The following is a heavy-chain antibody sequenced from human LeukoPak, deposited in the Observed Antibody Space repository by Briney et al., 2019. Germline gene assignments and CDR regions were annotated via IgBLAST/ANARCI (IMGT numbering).Heavy chain of an antibody. CDR1: GGSISSYY. CDR2: IYYSGST. D-gene: IGHD2-8*01. J-gene: IGHJ3*02. V-gene: IGHV4-59*01. CDR3: ARGRVSYRRADAFDI. Sequence: WETESLTCTVSGGSISSYYWNWIRQPPGKGLEWIGHIYYSGSTNYNPSLKSRVTISVDTSKNQVSLKLSSVTAADTALYYCARGRVSYRRADAFDIWGQGTMVTVSS.